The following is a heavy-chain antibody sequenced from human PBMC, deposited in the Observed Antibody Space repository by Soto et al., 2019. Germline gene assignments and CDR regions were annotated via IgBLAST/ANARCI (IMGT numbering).Heavy chain of an antibody. CDR1: GFTFSSYS. Sequence: GGSLRLSCAASGFTFSSYSMNWVRQAPGKGLEWVSYISSSSSTIYYADSVKGRFTISRDNAKNSLYLQMNSLRDEDTAVYYCARDNPPYSNYEVNWFDPWGQGTLVTVSS. CDR2: ISSSSSTI. J-gene: IGHJ5*02. V-gene: IGHV3-48*02. D-gene: IGHD4-4*01. CDR3: ARDNPPYSNYEVNWFDP.